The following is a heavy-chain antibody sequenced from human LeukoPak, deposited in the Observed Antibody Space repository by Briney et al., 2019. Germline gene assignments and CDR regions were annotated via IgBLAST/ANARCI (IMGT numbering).Heavy chain of an antibody. Sequence: ASVKVSCKASGYTFTSYGISWVRQAPGQGLEWMGWISAYNGNTNYAQKLQGRVTMTTDTSTSTAYMELRSLRSDDTAVYYCARELYYYDSSGYYSHAFDIWGPGTMVTVSS. D-gene: IGHD3-22*01. CDR1: GYTFTSYG. CDR2: ISAYNGNT. CDR3: ARELYYYDSSGYYSHAFDI. J-gene: IGHJ3*02. V-gene: IGHV1-18*01.